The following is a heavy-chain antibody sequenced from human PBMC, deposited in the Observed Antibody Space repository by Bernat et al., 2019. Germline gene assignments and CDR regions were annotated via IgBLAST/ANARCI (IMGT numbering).Heavy chain of an antibody. J-gene: IGHJ6*02. CDR3: ARGATVLNHYYGVDV. CDR1: GFTFSGSA. CDR2: IRSKANSYAT. V-gene: IGHV3-73*01. Sequence: EVQLVESGGGLVQPGGSLKLSCAASGFTFSGSAMHWVRQASGKGLEWVGRIRSKANSYATAYAASVKGRFTISRDDSKNTAYLQMNSLKTEDTAVYYCARGATVLNHYYGVDVWGRGTTVTVSS. D-gene: IGHD4-17*01.